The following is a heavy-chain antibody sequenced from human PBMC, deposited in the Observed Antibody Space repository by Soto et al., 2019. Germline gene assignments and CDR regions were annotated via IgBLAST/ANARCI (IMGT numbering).Heavy chain of an antibody. CDR3: ARWGELSPHFDH. J-gene: IGHJ4*02. CDR2: IIPVLGIT. CDR1: GDTFSTYT. D-gene: IGHD3-16*02. Sequence: QVQLVQSGAEVQKPGSSVKVSCKASGDTFSTYTISWVRQAPGQGLEWMGKIIPVLGITHYAQKFEGRVTMTADKSTDTAYMEVSSLRSEDTAVYYCARWGELSPHFDHWGQGTLVTVSS. V-gene: IGHV1-69*02.